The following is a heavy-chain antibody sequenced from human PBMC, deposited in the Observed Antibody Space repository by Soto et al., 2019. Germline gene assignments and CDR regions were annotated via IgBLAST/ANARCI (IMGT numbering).Heavy chain of an antibody. CDR3: ARDTASRSYGSDY. V-gene: IGHV3-7*03. CDR2: ISQVGLEI. CDR1: GFTFSDFY. D-gene: IGHD4-17*01. Sequence: GGSLRLSCAASGFTFSDFYMSWARQAPGKGLEWVAHISQVGLEIFYADSVKGRFAVSRDNAKNSLSLEMNGLRADDTAVYFCARDTASRSYGSDYWGQGTLVTVSS. J-gene: IGHJ4*02.